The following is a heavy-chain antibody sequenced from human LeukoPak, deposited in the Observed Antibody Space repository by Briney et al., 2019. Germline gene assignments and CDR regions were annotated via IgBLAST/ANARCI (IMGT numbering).Heavy chain of an antibody. Sequence: SETLSLTCTVSGGSISSSSYYWSWIRQPPGKGLEWIGYIYYSGSTNYNPSLKSRVTMSVDTSKNQFSLKLSSVTAADTAVYYCARVLHYYGSGSLQYYFDYWGQGTLVTVSS. CDR3: ARVLHYYGSGSLQYYFDY. V-gene: IGHV4-61*05. J-gene: IGHJ4*02. D-gene: IGHD3-10*01. CDR2: IYYSGST. CDR1: GGSISSSSYY.